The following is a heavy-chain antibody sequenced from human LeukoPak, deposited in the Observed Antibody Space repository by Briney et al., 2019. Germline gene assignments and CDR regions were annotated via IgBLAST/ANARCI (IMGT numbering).Heavy chain of an antibody. CDR3: AKAGYSSGWYYFDY. Sequence: ASVKVSCKASGYTFTGYYMHWVRQAPGQGLEWMGWINPNSGGTNYAQKFQGRVTMTRDTSISTAYMELSRLRSDDTAVYYCAKAGYSSGWYYFDYWGRGTLVTVSS. D-gene: IGHD6-19*01. V-gene: IGHV1-2*02. CDR1: GYTFTGYY. CDR2: INPNSGGT. J-gene: IGHJ4*02.